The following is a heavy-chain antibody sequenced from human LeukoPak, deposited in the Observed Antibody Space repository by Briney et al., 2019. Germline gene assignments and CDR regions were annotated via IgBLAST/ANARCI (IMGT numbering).Heavy chain of an antibody. CDR3: AKDGYISGWFSSWDYYYGMDV. Sequence: PGRSLRLSCAASGCTFSRYGMHGVRQAPGKGLEWVAVISYDGSNKYYADSVKGRFTISRDNSMNTLYLQMNSLRADDTAVYYCAKDGYISGWFSSWDYYYGMDVWGKGTTVTVSS. D-gene: IGHD6-19*01. CDR1: GCTFSRYG. J-gene: IGHJ6*04. V-gene: IGHV3-30*18. CDR2: ISYDGSNK.